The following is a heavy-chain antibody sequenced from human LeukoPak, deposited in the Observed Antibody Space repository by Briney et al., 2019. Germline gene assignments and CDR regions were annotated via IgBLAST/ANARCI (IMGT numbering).Heavy chain of an antibody. V-gene: IGHV4-59*01. CDR3: ARANIVVEPGIMNRRRYYYNGMDV. CDR2: IYYSGST. CDR1: GGSISSYY. J-gene: IGHJ6*02. D-gene: IGHD2-2*01. Sequence: SETLSLTCTVSGGSISSYYWSWIRQPPGKGLEWIGYIYYSGSTNYNPSLKSRVTISVDTSKNQFSLKLSSVTAADTAVYYCARANIVVEPGIMNRRRYYYNGMDVWGRGTTVTVSS.